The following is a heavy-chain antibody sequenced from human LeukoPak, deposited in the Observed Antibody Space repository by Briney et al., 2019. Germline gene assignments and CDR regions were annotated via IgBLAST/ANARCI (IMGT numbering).Heavy chain of an antibody. CDR2: INPSGGST. CDR3: AWSVRGVIATDY. Sequence: ASVKVSCKASGYTFTSYYMHWVRQAPGQGLEWMGIINPSGGSTSYAQKFQGRVTMTRDTSTSTVYMELSSLRSEDTAVYYCAWSVRGVIATDYWGQGTLVTVSS. CDR1: GYTFTSYY. D-gene: IGHD3-10*01. J-gene: IGHJ4*02. V-gene: IGHV1-46*01.